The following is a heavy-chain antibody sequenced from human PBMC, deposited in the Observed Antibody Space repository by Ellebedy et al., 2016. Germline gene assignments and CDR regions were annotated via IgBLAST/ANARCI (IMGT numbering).Heavy chain of an antibody. CDR1: GGTFSSYA. V-gene: IGHV1-69*06. Sequence: ASVKVSCKASGGTFSSYAISWVRQAPGQGLEWMGGIIPILGTANYAQKFQGRVTIPADKSTSTAYMELSSLRSEDTAVYYCASNFWSGYNGNDAFDIWGQGTMVTVSS. D-gene: IGHD3-3*01. CDR2: IIPILGTA. J-gene: IGHJ3*02. CDR3: ASNFWSGYNGNDAFDI.